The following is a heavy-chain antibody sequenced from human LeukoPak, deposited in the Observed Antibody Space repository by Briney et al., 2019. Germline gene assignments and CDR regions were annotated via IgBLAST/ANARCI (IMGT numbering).Heavy chain of an antibody. J-gene: IGHJ4*02. V-gene: IGHV1-2*02. CDR3: ARDVCGGDCYHDY. Sequence: ASVKVSCKASGYTFTGYYIHWVRQAPGQGLEWMGWINPNTGRTNYAQKFQGRVSMTRDTSISTAYMELSSLRSDDTAGYFCARDVCGGDCYHDYWGQGSLVTASS. D-gene: IGHD2-21*02. CDR1: GYTFTGYY. CDR2: INPNTGRT.